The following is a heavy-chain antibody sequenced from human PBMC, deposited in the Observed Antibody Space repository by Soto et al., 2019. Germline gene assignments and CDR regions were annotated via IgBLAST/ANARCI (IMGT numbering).Heavy chain of an antibody. CDR2: IDSDGSRI. J-gene: IGHJ4*02. V-gene: IGHV3-74*01. D-gene: IGHD2-15*01. Sequence: PGGPLRLSCAASGFTVSNYRMHWVRQAPGKGLVWVSRIDSDGSRITYADFVKGRFTISRDNAKNTVYLHMNSLTAEDTAVYYCVRTSLVVAVATREDFWGQGTLVTVSS. CDR1: GFTVSNYR. CDR3: VRTSLVVAVATREDF.